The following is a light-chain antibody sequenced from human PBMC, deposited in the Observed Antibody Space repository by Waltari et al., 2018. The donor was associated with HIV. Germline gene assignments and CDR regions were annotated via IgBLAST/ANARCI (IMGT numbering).Light chain of an antibody. CDR1: QTVFSGSNNKNY. J-gene: IGKJ4*01. Sequence: DIVVTQSPDSLAVSLGERATINCKSSQTVFSGSNNKNYLAWYQQRTGQPHKLLSYWASTRASCVPDRFNGSGSVTDFTLASSSLQAEDVAVYYCQQYDSTPPSLTFDGGTKMEIK. CDR2: WAS. V-gene: IGKV4-1*01. CDR3: QQYDSTPPSLT.